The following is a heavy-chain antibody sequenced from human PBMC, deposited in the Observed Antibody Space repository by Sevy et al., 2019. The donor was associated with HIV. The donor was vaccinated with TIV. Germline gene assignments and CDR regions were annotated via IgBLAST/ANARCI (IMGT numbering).Heavy chain of an antibody. CDR2: IKEDGSER. V-gene: IGHV3-7*01. CDR1: GFTFNMYW. Sequence: GGSVRLSCAASGFTFNMYWMTWVRQAPGKGLEWVANIKEDGSERNYLDSVKGRFTISRDNAKESLYLQINSLRAEDTAVYYCARHCSGGSCYSLLPHYYYGMDVWGQGTTVTVSS. J-gene: IGHJ6*02. D-gene: IGHD2-15*01. CDR3: ARHCSGGSCYSLLPHYYYGMDV.